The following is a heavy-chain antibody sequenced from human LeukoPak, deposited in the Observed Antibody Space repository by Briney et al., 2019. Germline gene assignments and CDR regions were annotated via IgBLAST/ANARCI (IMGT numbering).Heavy chain of an antibody. CDR3: ARPRNLYYDSSGLSAFDI. Sequence: KPSETLSLTCTVSGGSISSSSYYWGWIRQPPGKGLEWIGRIYYSGSTYYNPSLKSRVTISVDTSKNQFSLKLSSVTAADTAVYYCARPRNLYYDSSGLSAFDIWGQGTMVTVSS. V-gene: IGHV4-39*01. CDR1: GGSISSSSYY. CDR2: IYYSGST. J-gene: IGHJ3*02. D-gene: IGHD3-22*01.